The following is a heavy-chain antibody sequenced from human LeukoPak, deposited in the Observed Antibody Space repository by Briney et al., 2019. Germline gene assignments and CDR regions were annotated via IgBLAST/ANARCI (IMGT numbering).Heavy chain of an antibody. CDR2: ISGSGNDI. CDR1: GFIFSGYY. D-gene: IGHD3/OR15-3a*01. J-gene: IGHJ4*02. V-gene: IGHV3-11*01. Sequence: GGSLKLSCATSGFIFSGYYMSWIRQAPGKGLEWVSYISGSGNDISYADSVKGRFTISRDNAKGSLYLQMNSLRAADTAVYYCGTHAGRTGSDDWGQGTLVTVSS. CDR3: GTHAGRTGSDD.